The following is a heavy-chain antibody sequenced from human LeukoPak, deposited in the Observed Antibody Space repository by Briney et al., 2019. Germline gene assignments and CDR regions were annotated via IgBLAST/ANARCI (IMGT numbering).Heavy chain of an antibody. V-gene: IGHV3-21*01. CDR1: GFTFSSYS. CDR2: ITSSRTYI. D-gene: IGHD5-18*01. Sequence: GGSLRLSCAASGFTFSSYSINWVRQAPGKGLEWVSSITSSRTYIYYADSVRGRFTLSRDNPKNSLYLQMNSLRAEDTAVYYCARVVTWYFDLWGRGTLVTVSS. CDR3: ARVVTWYFDL. J-gene: IGHJ2*01.